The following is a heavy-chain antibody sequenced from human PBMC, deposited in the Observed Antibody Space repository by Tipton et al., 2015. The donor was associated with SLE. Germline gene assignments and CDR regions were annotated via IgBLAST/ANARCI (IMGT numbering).Heavy chain of an antibody. CDR3: ARKVGATHLDY. CDR2: ISGYSANA. V-gene: IGHV1-18*01. J-gene: IGHJ4*02. D-gene: IGHD1-26*01. CDR1: GYTFIIYA. Sequence: QLVQSGGEVKKPGASVKVSCKASGYTFIIYAISWVRQAPRQGLEWMGWISGYSANANYAQKHQGRVTLTTDTSTSTAYMELRSLRSDDTAVYYCARKVGATHLDYWGQGTLVTVSS.